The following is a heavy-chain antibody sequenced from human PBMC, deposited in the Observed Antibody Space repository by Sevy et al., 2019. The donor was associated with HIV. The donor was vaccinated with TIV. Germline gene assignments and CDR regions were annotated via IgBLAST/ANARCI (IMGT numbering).Heavy chain of an antibody. V-gene: IGHV3-7*01. D-gene: IGHD6-13*01. CDR3: ARESAAGTFDF. Sequence: GGSLRLSCAASGFTFSSYWMSWVRQAPGKGLEWVVNIKQDGSEKYYVDSVKGRFAISRDNANNSLYLQMNSLRAEDTAVYYCARESAAGTFDFWGQGTLVTVSS. J-gene: IGHJ4*02. CDR2: IKQDGSEK. CDR1: GFTFSSYW.